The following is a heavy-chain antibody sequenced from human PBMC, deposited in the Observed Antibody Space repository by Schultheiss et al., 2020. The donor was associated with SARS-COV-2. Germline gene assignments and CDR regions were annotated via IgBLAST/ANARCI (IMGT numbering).Heavy chain of an antibody. CDR1: GFTVSSNY. Sequence: SCAASGFTVSSNYMSWVRQAPGKGLEWVSVIYSGGSTYYADSVKGRFTISRDNSKNTLYLQMNSLRAEDTAVYYCARAYYYDSSGYYNSDYYYGMDVWGQGTTVTVSS. J-gene: IGHJ6*02. D-gene: IGHD3-22*01. V-gene: IGHV3-53*01. CDR2: IYSGGST. CDR3: ARAYYYDSSGYYNSDYYYGMDV.